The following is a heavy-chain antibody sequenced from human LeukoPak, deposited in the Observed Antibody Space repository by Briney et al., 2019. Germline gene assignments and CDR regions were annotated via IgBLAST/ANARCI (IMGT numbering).Heavy chain of an antibody. CDR2: IYYSGST. J-gene: IGHJ4*02. Sequence: SETLSLTCTVSGGSISSYYWSWTRQPPGKGLEWIGYIYYSGSTNYNPSLKSRVTISVDTSKNQFSLKLSSVTAADTAVYYCARARAGWLLPQFDYWGQGTLVTVSS. CDR1: GGSISSYY. CDR3: ARARAGWLLPQFDY. V-gene: IGHV4-59*01. D-gene: IGHD3-22*01.